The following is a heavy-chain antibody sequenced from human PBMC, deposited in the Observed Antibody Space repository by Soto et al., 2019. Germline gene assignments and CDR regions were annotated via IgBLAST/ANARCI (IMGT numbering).Heavy chain of an antibody. CDR3: ARCGAAAGIGWFDP. CDR1: GFTFDDYA. V-gene: IGHV3-9*01. Sequence: GGSLRLSCAASGFTFDDYAMHWVRQAPGKGLEWVSGISWNSGSIGYADSVKGRFTISRDNAKNSPYLQMNSLRAEDTSLYYCARCGAAAGIGWFDPWGQGTLVTVSS. J-gene: IGHJ5*02. CDR2: ISWNSGSI. D-gene: IGHD6-13*01.